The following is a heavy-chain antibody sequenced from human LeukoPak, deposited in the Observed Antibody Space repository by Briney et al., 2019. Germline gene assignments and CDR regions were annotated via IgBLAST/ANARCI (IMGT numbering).Heavy chain of an antibody. CDR3: ARDRGYCSGNSCYPFHY. V-gene: IGHV3-48*03. CDR2: ISSSVSTI. CDR1: GFTFSSYE. J-gene: IGHJ4*02. D-gene: IGHD2-15*01. Sequence: GGSLRLSCAASGFTFSSYEMNWVRQAPGKGLECVSYISSSVSTIYYADSVKGRFTISRDNAKNSMYLQMNSLRSEDTAVYYCARDRGYCSGNSCYPFHYWGQGTLVTVSS.